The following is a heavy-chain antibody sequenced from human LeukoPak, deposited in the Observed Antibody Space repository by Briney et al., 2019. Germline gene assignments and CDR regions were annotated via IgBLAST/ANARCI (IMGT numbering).Heavy chain of an antibody. D-gene: IGHD3-22*01. CDR1: GFTFSSYA. CDR2: ISGSGGST. Sequence: PGGSLRLSCAASGFTFSSYAMSWVRQAPGKGLEWVSAISGSGGSTYYADSVKGRFTISRDNSKNTLYLQMNSLRAEDTAVYYCAREPGYYDSSGYYYFDYWGQGTLVTVSS. J-gene: IGHJ4*02. CDR3: AREPGYYDSSGYYYFDY. V-gene: IGHV3-23*01.